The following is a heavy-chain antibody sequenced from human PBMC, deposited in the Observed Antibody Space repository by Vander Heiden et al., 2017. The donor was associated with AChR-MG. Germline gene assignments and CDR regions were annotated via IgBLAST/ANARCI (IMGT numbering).Heavy chain of an antibody. CDR1: GFTFRRYA. Sequence: QVQLVETGGGVVQPGRSLRLSCTASGFTFRRYAMHWVRQAPGKGLEWVAVISYDGSNKYYADSVKGRFTISRDNSKNTLYLQMNSLRAEDTAVYYCARVGYSYGLDYWGQGTLVTVSS. CDR2: ISYDGSNK. D-gene: IGHD5-18*01. J-gene: IGHJ4*02. V-gene: IGHV3-30-3*01. CDR3: ARVGYSYGLDY.